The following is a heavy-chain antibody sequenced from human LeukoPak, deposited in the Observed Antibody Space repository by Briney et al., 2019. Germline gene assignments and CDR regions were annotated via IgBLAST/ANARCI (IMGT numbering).Heavy chain of an antibody. CDR2: MNPNSGNT. V-gene: IGHV1-8*01. D-gene: IGHD2-21*02. Sequence: ASVKVSCKASGYTFTSYDINWVRQAPGQGLEWMGWMNPNSGNTGYAQKFQGRVTMTRNTSISTAYMELSSLRSEDTAVYYCARARRDLGAFDYWGQGTLVTVSS. CDR3: ARARRDLGAFDY. CDR1: GYTFTSYD. J-gene: IGHJ4*02.